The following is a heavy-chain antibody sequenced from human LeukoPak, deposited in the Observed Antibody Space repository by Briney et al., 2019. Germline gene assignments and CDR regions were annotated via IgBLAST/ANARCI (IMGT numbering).Heavy chain of an antibody. CDR2: INPSGGST. Sequence: ASVKVSCKASGYTFTTYYLHWVRQAPGQGLEWMGLINPSGGSTSYAQKFQGRGTMTRDTSTSTVYMELSSLRSEDTAVYYCARIIAASATWDYWGQGTLVTVSS. CDR3: ARIIAASATWDY. V-gene: IGHV1-46*01. D-gene: IGHD6-13*01. CDR1: GYTFTTYY. J-gene: IGHJ4*02.